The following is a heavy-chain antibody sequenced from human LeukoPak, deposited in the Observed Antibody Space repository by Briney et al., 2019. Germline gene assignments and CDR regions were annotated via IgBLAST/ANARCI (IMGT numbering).Heavy chain of an antibody. Sequence: SVKVSCKASGGTFSSYAISWVRQAPGQGLEWMGRIIPILGIASYAQKFQGRVTITADKSTSTAYMELSSLRSEDTAVYYCARGTGTSEYYYYGMDVWGQGTTVTVSS. CDR1: GGTFSSYA. D-gene: IGHD1-1*01. CDR3: ARGTGTSEYYYYGMDV. CDR2: IIPILGIA. J-gene: IGHJ6*02. V-gene: IGHV1-69*04.